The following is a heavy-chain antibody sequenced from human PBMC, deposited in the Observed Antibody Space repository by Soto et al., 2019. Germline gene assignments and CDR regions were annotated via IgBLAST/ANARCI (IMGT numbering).Heavy chain of an antibody. V-gene: IGHV3-74*01. J-gene: IGHJ2*01. CDR3: ARGGSLNWYFDL. Sequence: EVQLVESGGGLVQPGGSLRLSCAASGFTFSSYWMHWVRQAPGKGLVWVSRINSDGSSTSYADAVKGRFTISSDNAKNTLYLQMNRLRLEDTAVYDCARGGSLNWYFDLWGRGTLGTVSS. D-gene: IGHD1-26*01. CDR2: INSDGSST. CDR1: GFTFSSYW.